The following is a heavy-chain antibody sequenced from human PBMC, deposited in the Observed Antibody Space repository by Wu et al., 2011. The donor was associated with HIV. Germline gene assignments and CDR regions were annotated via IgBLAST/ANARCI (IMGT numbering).Heavy chain of an antibody. Sequence: TLSCVASGLTFSDYYMSWIRQXPGKGLEWVSYISSSGGTIYYADSVKGRFTISRDNAKNSLYLQMSSLRVEDTAVYYCAGTQDYGDLDYWGQGTLVTVSS. CDR2: ISSSGGTI. V-gene: IGHV3-11*01. CDR1: GLTFSDYY. CDR3: AGTQDYGDLDY. J-gene: IGHJ4*02. D-gene: IGHD4-17*01.